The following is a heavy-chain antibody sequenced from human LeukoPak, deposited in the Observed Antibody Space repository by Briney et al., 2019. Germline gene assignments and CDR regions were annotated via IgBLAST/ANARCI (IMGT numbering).Heavy chain of an antibody. D-gene: IGHD3-16*01. V-gene: IGHV1-46*01. CDR1: GYTFTSYY. J-gene: IGHJ4*02. CDR3: ARVGSMGDYFDY. CDR2: INPSGGST. Sequence: ASVKVSCKASGYTFTSYYMHWVRQAPGQGLEWMGIINPSGGSTSYAQKFQGRVTVTRDTSTSTVYMELSSLRSEDTAVYYCARVGSMGDYFDYWGQGTLVTVSS.